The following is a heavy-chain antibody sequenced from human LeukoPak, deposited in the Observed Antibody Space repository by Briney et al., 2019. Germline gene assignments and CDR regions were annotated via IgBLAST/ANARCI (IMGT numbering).Heavy chain of an antibody. CDR3: ARDRNYLAPSYYYYGMDV. D-gene: IGHD5-24*01. J-gene: IGHJ6*02. CDR2: ISVSSSYI. V-gene: IGHV3-21*01. Sequence: GGSLRLSCAASGFTFSSYSKSWVRQVPGKGLEWVSSISVSSSYIYYADSLKGRFTISRDNAKNSLYLQMNSLRAEDTAVYYCARDRNYLAPSYYYYGMDVWGQGTTVTVSS. CDR1: GFTFSSYS.